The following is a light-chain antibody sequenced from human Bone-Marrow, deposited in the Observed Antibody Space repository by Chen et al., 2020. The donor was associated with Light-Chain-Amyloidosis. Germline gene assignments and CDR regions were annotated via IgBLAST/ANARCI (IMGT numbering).Light chain of an antibody. CDR1: DLPTKY. Sequence: SYELPQPPSVSVSPAQTPRLPCSGDDLPTKYAYWYQQKPGQAPVLVIHRDTERPSGISERFSGSSSGTTATLTISGVQAEDEADYHCQSADSSGTYEVIFGGGTKLTVL. V-gene: IGLV3-25*03. CDR2: RDT. CDR3: QSADSSGTYEVI. J-gene: IGLJ2*01.